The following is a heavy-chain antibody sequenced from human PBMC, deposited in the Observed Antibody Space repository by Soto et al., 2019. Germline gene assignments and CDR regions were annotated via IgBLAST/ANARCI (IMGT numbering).Heavy chain of an antibody. CDR1: GYTFASYD. Sequence: GASVKVSCKASGYTFASYDINWVRQATGQGLEWMGWMNPNSGNTGYAQKFQGRVTMTRNTSISTAYMELSSLRSEDTAVYYCARERSAAGTGWFDPWGQGTLVTV. CDR2: MNPNSGNT. V-gene: IGHV1-8*01. D-gene: IGHD6-13*01. J-gene: IGHJ5*02. CDR3: ARERSAAGTGWFDP.